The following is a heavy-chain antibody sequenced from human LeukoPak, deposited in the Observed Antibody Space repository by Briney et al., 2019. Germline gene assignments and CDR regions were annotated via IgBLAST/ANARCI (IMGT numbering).Heavy chain of an antibody. CDR2: INHSGST. J-gene: IGHJ4*02. D-gene: IGHD1-14*01. V-gene: IGHV4-38-2*01. CDR3: ARWRVPLGKQRTPYYFDY. Sequence: PSETLSLTCAVSGYSISSGYYWGWIRQPPGKGLEWIGEINHSGSTNYNPSLKSRVTISVDTSKNQFSLKLSSVTAADTAVYYCARWRVPLGKQRTPYYFDYWGQGTLVTVSS. CDR1: GYSISSGYY.